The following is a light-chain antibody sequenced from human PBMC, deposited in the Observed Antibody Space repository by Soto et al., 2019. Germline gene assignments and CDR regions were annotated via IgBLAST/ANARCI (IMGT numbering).Light chain of an antibody. V-gene: IGKV3-11*01. Sequence: EIVLTQSPATLSLSPGESATLSCRATRSVSSYLAWYQQKPGQAPRLLIYDASSRPTDIPARFSGSGSGTDFTLTISSLEPEDFALYYCQQRSNWPITVGQGTRLEI. CDR2: DAS. J-gene: IGKJ5*01. CDR3: QQRSNWPIT. CDR1: RSVSSY.